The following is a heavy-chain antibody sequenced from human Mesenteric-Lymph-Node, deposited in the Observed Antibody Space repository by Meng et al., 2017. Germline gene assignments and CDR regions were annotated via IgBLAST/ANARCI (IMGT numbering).Heavy chain of an antibody. CDR3: AKDKAHYYDSSGYYFYPDY. Sequence: SLKISCAASGFTFDDYAMHWVRQAPGKGVEWVSGISWNSGSIGYADSVKGRFTISRDNAKNSLYLQMNSLRAEDTALYYCAKDKAHYYDSSGYYFYPDYWGQGTLVTVSS. CDR2: ISWNSGSI. V-gene: IGHV3-9*01. J-gene: IGHJ4*02. CDR1: GFTFDDYA. D-gene: IGHD3-22*01.